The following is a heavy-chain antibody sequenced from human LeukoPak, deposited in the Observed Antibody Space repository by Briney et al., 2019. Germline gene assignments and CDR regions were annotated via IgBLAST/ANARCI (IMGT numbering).Heavy chain of an antibody. J-gene: IGHJ6*03. Sequence: ASVKVSCKASGGTFSSYAISWVRQAPGQGLEWMGGIIPIFGTANYAQKFQGRVTITADKSTSTAYMELSSLRSEDTAVYYCARGGITMVRGVIRYYYMDVWGKGTTVTISS. D-gene: IGHD3-10*01. V-gene: IGHV1-69*06. CDR1: GGTFSSYA. CDR2: IIPIFGTA. CDR3: ARGGITMVRGVIRYYYMDV.